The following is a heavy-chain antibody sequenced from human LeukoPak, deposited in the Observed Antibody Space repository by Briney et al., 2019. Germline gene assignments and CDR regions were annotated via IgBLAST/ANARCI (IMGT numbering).Heavy chain of an antibody. J-gene: IGHJ6*03. D-gene: IGHD3-22*01. CDR1: GYTLTELS. Sequence: ASVKVSCKVSGYTLTELSMHWMRQAPGKGLEWMGGFDPEDGETIYAQEFQGRVTMTEDTSTDTAYMELSSLRSEDTAVYYCATDRFYDSSGYYPVRYYMDVWGKGTTVTISS. CDR2: FDPEDGET. CDR3: ATDRFYDSSGYYPVRYYMDV. V-gene: IGHV1-24*01.